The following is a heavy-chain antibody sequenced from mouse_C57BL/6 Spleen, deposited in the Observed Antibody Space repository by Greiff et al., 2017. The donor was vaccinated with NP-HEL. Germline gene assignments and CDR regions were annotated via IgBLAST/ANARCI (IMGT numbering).Heavy chain of an antibody. CDR1: GYTFTSYG. Sequence: VHLVESGAELARPGASVKLSCKASGYTFTSYGISWVKQRTGQGLEWIGEIYPRSGNTYYNEKFKGKATLTADKSSSTAYMELRSLTSEDSAVYFCASYYYGSSYDYAMDYWGQGTSVTVSS. CDR3: ASYYYGSSYDYAMDY. J-gene: IGHJ4*01. D-gene: IGHD1-1*01. V-gene: IGHV1-81*01. CDR2: IYPRSGNT.